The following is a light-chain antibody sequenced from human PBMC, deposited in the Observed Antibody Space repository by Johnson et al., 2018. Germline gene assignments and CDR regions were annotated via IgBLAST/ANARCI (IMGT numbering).Light chain of an antibody. CDR1: SSNIGNNY. CDR2: ENN. Sequence: QSVLTQPPSVSAAPGQKVTISCSGSSSNIGNNYVSWYQQLPGTAPKLLIYENNKRPSGIPDRFSGSKSGTSATLGITGLQNGYEADYYCGTWDSSLRAGNVFGTGTKVTVL. CDR3: GTWDSSLRAGNV. V-gene: IGLV1-51*02. J-gene: IGLJ1*01.